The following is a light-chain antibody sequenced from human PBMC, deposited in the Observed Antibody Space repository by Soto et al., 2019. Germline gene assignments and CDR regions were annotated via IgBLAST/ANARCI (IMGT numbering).Light chain of an antibody. Sequence: QSALTQPASVSGSPGQSITISCTGTSSDVGSYNLVSWYQQLPGKAPKLIIFEVNERPSGISNRFSGSKSGNTASLTISELQGEAEAHYYCCSYAGSSIFVFGGGTKLTVL. CDR3: CSYAGSSIFV. V-gene: IGLV2-23*02. CDR2: EVN. J-gene: IGLJ2*01. CDR1: SSDVGSYNL.